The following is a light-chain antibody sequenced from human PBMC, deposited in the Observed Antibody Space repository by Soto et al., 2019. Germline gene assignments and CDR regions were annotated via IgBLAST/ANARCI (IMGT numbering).Light chain of an antibody. Sequence: QAVLTQPPSVSGAPGQRVTISCTGSSSNIGAAYAVHWYQQLPGTAPKLLIYGNTNRPSGVPDRFSGSKSGTSASLVITGLQSEDEADYYCQSYDSRLSDYVFGSGTKLTVL. V-gene: IGLV1-40*01. CDR2: GNT. J-gene: IGLJ1*01. CDR1: SSNIGAAYA. CDR3: QSYDSRLSDYV.